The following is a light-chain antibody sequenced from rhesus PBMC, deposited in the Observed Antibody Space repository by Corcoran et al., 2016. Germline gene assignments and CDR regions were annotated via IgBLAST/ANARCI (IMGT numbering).Light chain of an antibody. CDR2: EVS. V-gene: IGLV2-13*02. CDR3: SSCASTSAYI. J-gene: IGLJ1*01. Sequence: QAALTQSPSVSGSPGQSVTISCPGTSSDLGGYNRVSWYQQHPGKAPKLMIYEVSKRPSGVSDRFSGSKSGNTASLTISGLQAEDESDYYCSSCASTSAYIFGAGTRLTVL. CDR1: SSDLGGYNR.